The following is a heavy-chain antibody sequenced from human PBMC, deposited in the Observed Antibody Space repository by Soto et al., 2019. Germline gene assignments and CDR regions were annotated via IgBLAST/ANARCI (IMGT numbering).Heavy chain of an antibody. CDR3: ARDGSLSIVVVPAAPDY. J-gene: IGHJ4*02. V-gene: IGHV1-18*01. D-gene: IGHD2-2*01. CDR2: ISTYNGKT. CDR1: GYTFSTYP. Sequence: ASVKVSCKTSGYTFSTYPISWVRQAPGQGLEWVGWISTYNGKTNYGQKFQGRVTITTDTSASTAYMELRSLRSDDTAVYYCARDGSLSIVVVPAAPDYWGQGTLVTVSS.